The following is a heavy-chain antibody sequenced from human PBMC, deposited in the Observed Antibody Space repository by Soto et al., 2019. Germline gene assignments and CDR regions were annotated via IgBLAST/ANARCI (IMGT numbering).Heavy chain of an antibody. Sequence: QITLKESGPTLVKPTQTLTLTCTFSGFSLTTSGVGVAWVRQPPGKALEWLALIYWDDDKRYSPSLRNRLTITKDTSRNQVVLTMTNMDPKDTATYYCAHRQSYFLFHHWGQGTLVTVSS. D-gene: IGHD3-10*01. CDR2: IYWDDDK. CDR3: AHRQSYFLFHH. J-gene: IGHJ1*01. CDR1: GFSLTTSGVG. V-gene: IGHV2-5*02.